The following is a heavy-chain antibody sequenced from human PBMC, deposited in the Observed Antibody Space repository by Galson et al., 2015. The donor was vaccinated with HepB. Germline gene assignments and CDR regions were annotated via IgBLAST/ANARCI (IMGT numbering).Heavy chain of an antibody. CDR3: ARQQRDETDYYYGMDV. Sequence: QSGAEVKKPGESLRISCKGSGYSFTSYWISWVRQMPGKGLEWMGRIDPSDSYTNYSPSFQGHVTISADKSISTAYLQWSSLKASDTAMYYCARQQRDETDYYYGMDVWGQGTTVTVSS. V-gene: IGHV5-10-1*01. J-gene: IGHJ6*02. CDR1: GYSFTSYW. D-gene: IGHD6-13*01. CDR2: IDPSDSYT.